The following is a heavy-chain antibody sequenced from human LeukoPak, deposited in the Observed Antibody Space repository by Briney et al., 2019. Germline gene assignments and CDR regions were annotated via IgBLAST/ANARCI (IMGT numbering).Heavy chain of an antibody. V-gene: IGHV1-69*13. CDR3: AREGCSSTSCCDGMAPFDY. J-gene: IGHJ4*02. Sequence: ASVKVSCKASGGTFSSYAISWVRQAPGQGLEWMGRIIPIFGTANYAQKFQGRVTITADESTSTAYMELSSLRSEDTAVYYCAREGCSSTSCCDGMAPFDYWGQGTLVTVSS. D-gene: IGHD2-2*01. CDR1: GGTFSSYA. CDR2: IIPIFGTA.